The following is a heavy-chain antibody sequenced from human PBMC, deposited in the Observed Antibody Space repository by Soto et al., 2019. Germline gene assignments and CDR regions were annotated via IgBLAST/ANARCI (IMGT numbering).Heavy chain of an antibody. J-gene: IGHJ1*01. CDR3: ARESVETWTYEAH. CDR1: GAYISDFS. CDR2: ITVNGNT. D-gene: IGHD1-7*01. Sequence: QVQQLESGPGLVKPWDTLSLTCTVSGAYISDFSWSWIRQPAGKGLEWIGRITVNGNTQYNPSFRSRVTMSMATSRNQFSLNLQSATAADTALYYCARESVETWTYEAHWGQGTLVTVSS. V-gene: IGHV4-4*07.